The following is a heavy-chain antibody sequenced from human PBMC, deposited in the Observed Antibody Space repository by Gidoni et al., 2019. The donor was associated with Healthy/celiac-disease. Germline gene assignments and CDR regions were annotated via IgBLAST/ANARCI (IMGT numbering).Heavy chain of an antibody. J-gene: IGHJ4*02. Sequence: EVQLLESGGGLVQPGGSLRLSCAASGFTFSSYAMSWVRQAPGKGLEWVSAISGSGGSTYYADSVKGRFTISRDNSKNTLYLQMNSLRAEDTAVYYCLAVAGQGDYFDYWGQGTLVTVSS. D-gene: IGHD6-19*01. V-gene: IGHV3-23*01. CDR3: LAVAGQGDYFDY. CDR1: GFTFSSYA. CDR2: ISGSGGST.